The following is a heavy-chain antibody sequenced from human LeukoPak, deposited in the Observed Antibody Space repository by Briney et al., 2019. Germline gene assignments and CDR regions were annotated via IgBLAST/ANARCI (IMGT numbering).Heavy chain of an antibody. CDR1: VFTFSSYE. V-gene: IGHV3-48*03. CDR2: ISSSGSTI. J-gene: IGHJ6*02. CDR3: ARDAYSYGYDCGMDV. D-gene: IGHD5-18*01. Sequence: GGSLRLSCVASVFTFSSYEMNSVRQAPGKGLEWVSYISSSGSTIYYADSVKGRFTISRDNAKNSLYLQMNSLRAEDTAVYYCARDAYSYGYDCGMDVWGQGTTVTVSS.